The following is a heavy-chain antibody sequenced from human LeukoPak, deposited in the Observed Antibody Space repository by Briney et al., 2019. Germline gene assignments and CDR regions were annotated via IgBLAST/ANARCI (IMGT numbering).Heavy chain of an antibody. Sequence: SETLSLTCTVSGGSISSYYWSWIRQPPGKGLEWIGYIYYSGSTNYNPSLKSRVTISVDTSKNQFSLKLSSVTAADTAVYYCARDLSSGLLWFGEYQSWFDPWGQGTLVTVSS. J-gene: IGHJ5*02. V-gene: IGHV4-59*12. CDR1: GGSISSYY. CDR2: IYYSGST. D-gene: IGHD3-10*01. CDR3: ARDLSSGLLWFGEYQSWFDP.